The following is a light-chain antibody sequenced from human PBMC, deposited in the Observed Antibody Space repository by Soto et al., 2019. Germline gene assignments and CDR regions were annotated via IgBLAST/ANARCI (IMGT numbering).Light chain of an antibody. CDR1: SSDVGSYNL. CDR3: CSYAGSSTLAV. J-gene: IGLJ7*01. CDR2: EVS. V-gene: IGLV2-23*02. Sequence: QSALTQPASVSGSPGQSITISCTGTSSDVGSYNLVSWYQQHPTKAPKLMIYEVSERPSGVSNRFSGSKSDNTASLTISGLQAEDEADYYCCSYAGSSTLAVVGGGTQLNVL.